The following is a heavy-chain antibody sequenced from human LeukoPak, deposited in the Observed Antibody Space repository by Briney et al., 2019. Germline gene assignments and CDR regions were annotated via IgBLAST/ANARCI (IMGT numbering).Heavy chain of an antibody. Sequence: PGGSLRLSCAASGFTFSSYAMSWVRQAPGKGLEWVSAISGSGGSTYYADSVKGRFTISRDNSKSTLYLQMNSLRAEDTAVYYCAKGQNSYGYWYFDYWGQGTLVTVSS. CDR3: AKGQNSYGYWYFDY. CDR1: GFTFSSYA. D-gene: IGHD5-18*01. V-gene: IGHV3-23*01. CDR2: ISGSGGST. J-gene: IGHJ4*02.